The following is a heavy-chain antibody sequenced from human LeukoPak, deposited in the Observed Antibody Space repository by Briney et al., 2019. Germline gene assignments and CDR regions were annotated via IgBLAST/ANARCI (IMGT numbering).Heavy chain of an antibody. CDR1: GGSISSSTYS. D-gene: IGHD3-10*01. J-gene: IGHJ4*02. Sequence: KPSETLSLTCTVSGGSISSSTYSWGWIRQPPGKGLEWIGSIYYSGSTYYNPSLKSRVIISVDTSRNQFSLRLNSVTAADTAVYYCARELRDGSGTTYFQYWGQGTLVTVSS. V-gene: IGHV4-39*02. CDR3: ARELRDGSGTTYFQY. CDR2: IYYSGST.